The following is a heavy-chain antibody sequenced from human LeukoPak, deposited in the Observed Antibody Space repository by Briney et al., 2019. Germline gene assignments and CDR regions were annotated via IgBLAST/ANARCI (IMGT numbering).Heavy chain of an antibody. V-gene: IGHV3-30*02. CDR3: AKNPEPRGYSYAPDAFDI. J-gene: IGHJ3*02. CDR2: IRYDGSNK. Sequence: GGSLRLSCAASGFTFSSYGMHWVRQAPGKGLEWVAFIRYDGSNKYYADSVKGRFTISRDNSKNTLYLQMNSPRAEDTAVYYCAKNPEPRGYSYAPDAFDIWGQGTMVTVSS. CDR1: GFTFSSYG. D-gene: IGHD5-18*01.